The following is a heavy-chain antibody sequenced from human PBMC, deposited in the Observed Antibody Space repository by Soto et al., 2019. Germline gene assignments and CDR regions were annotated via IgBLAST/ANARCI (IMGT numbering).Heavy chain of an antibody. CDR1: GGTFSSYA. D-gene: IGHD6-25*01. Sequence: QVQLVQSGAEVKKTGSSVKVSCKASGGTFSSYAISWVRQAPGQGLEWMGGIIPIFGTANYAQKFQGRVTITADESTSTAYMELSSLRSEDTAVYYCARQGAALRDYYYGMDVWGQGTTVTVSS. J-gene: IGHJ6*02. CDR3: ARQGAALRDYYYGMDV. V-gene: IGHV1-69*12. CDR2: IIPIFGTA.